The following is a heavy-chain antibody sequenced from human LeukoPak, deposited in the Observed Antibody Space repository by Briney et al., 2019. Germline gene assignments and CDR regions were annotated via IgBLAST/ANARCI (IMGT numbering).Heavy chain of an antibody. CDR2: FDPEDGET. D-gene: IGHD3-22*01. J-gene: IGHJ5*02. V-gene: IGHV1-24*01. Sequence: ASVKVSCRVSGYTLTELSMHWVRQAPGKGLGWMGGFDPEDGETIYAQKFQGRVTMTEDTSTDTAYMELSSLRSEDTAVYYCATGYYDSSGYTNWFDPWGQGTLVTVSS. CDR1: GYTLTELS. CDR3: ATGYYDSSGYTNWFDP.